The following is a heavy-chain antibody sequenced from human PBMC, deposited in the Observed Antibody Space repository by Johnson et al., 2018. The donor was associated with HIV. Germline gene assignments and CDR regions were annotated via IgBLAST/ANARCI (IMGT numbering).Heavy chain of an antibody. J-gene: IGHJ3*02. CDR2: ISTSGSTI. D-gene: IGHD3-16*01. V-gene: IGHV3-11*01. CDR3: AREGDGGAFDI. CDR1: GFTFRDHY. Sequence: QMQLVESGGGLVKPGGPLRLSCAASGFTFRDHYMSWIRQAPGKGLEWVADISTSGSTIYYADSVKGRFTISRDNSKNTLYLQMNSLRAEDTAVYYCAREGDGGAFDIWGQGTMVTVSA.